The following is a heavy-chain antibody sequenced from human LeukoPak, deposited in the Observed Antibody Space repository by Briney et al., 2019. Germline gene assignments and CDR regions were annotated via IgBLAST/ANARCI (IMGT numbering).Heavy chain of an antibody. J-gene: IGHJ6*03. V-gene: IGHV1-8*01. CDR1: GYTFTSYD. Sequence: ASVKVSCKASGYTFTSYDINWVRQATGQGLEWMGWMNPNSGNTGYAQKFQGRVTITTDESTSIAYMELSSLRSEDTAVYYCARDRNTVTTSKYYYYYYMDVWGKGTTVTVSS. CDR2: MNPNSGNT. D-gene: IGHD4-11*01. CDR3: ARDRNTVTTSKYYYYYYMDV.